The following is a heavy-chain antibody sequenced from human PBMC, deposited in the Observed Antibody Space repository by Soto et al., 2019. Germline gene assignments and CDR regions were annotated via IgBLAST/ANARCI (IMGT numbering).Heavy chain of an antibody. J-gene: IGHJ3*01. CDR3: ARERITTRGDAFDL. Sequence: QVQLVQSGAEVRKPGSSVKVSCKAPGGTFSTYIISWVRQAPGQGLEWMGRIIPIPDITNYAQKFQGRVTVTADRSTSTASMELTRLKSEDRAGYYCARERITTRGDAFDLWGQGTMVNVSS. V-gene: IGHV1-69*08. CDR1: GGTFSTYI. CDR2: IIPIPDIT. D-gene: IGHD3-3*01.